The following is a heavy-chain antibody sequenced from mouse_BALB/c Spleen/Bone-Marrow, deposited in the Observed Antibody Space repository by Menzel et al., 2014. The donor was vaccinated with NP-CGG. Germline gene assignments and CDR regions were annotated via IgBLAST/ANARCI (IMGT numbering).Heavy chain of an antibody. CDR3: ARDSFLITRALDY. Sequence: QVQVVESGPGLVAPSQSLSITCTVSGFSLTGYGVSWVRQSPGKGLEWLGMIWGDGSTDYNSALKSRLSISKDNSKSQVFLKMNSLLTDDTARYYCARDSFLITRALDYWGQGTSVTVSS. CDR1: GFSLTGYG. V-gene: IGHV2-6-7*01. CDR2: IWGDGST. D-gene: IGHD2-4*01. J-gene: IGHJ4*01.